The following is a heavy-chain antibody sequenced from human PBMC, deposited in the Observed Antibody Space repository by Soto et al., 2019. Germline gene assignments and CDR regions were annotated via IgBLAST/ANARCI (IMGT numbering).Heavy chain of an antibody. CDR3: ARDGRDIAAADPYNWFDS. CDR2: IIPIFGTA. J-gene: IGHJ5*01. D-gene: IGHD6-13*01. Sequence: SVKVSCKASGGTFSSYAVSWVRQAPGQGLEWMGGIIPIFGTANYAQKFQGRVTITADESTSTAYMELSSLRSEDTAVYYCARDGRDIAAADPYNWFDSWGQGXLVTVYS. CDR1: GGTFSSYA. V-gene: IGHV1-69*13.